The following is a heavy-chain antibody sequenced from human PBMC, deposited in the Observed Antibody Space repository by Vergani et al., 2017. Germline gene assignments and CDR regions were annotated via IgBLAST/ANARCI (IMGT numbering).Heavy chain of an antibody. CDR2: IYYSGPT. D-gene: IGHD2-15*01. Sequence: QLQLQESGPGLVKPSETLSLTCTVSGGSISSSSYYWGWIRQPPGKGREWIGSIYYSGPTYYNPSLKSRVTISVDTSKNQFSLKLSSVTAADTAVYYCARGTPPAFDIWGQGTMVTVSS. J-gene: IGHJ3*02. CDR1: GGSISSSSYY. CDR3: ARGTPPAFDI. V-gene: IGHV4-39*01.